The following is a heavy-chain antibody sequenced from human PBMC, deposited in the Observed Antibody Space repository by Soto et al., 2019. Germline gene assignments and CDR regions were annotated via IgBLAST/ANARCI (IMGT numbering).Heavy chain of an antibody. D-gene: IGHD2-2*01. Sequence: TLSLTCTFSGGSISSGGYYWSWIRQHPGKGLEWIGYIYYSGSTYYNPSLKSRVTISVDTSKNQFSLKLSSVTAADTAVYYCARDGCSSTSCYDYYYGMDVWGQGTTVTVSS. CDR2: IYYSGST. CDR1: GGSISSGGYY. V-gene: IGHV4-31*03. J-gene: IGHJ6*02. CDR3: ARDGCSSTSCYDYYYGMDV.